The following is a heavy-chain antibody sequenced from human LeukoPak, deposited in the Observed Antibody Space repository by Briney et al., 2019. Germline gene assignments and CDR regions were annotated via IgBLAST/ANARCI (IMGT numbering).Heavy chain of an antibody. Sequence: SETLSLTCTVSGGSITTYYWGWIRQPPGKGLEWIGSIYYSGSTYYNPSLKSRVTISVDTSKNQFSLKLSSVTAADTAVYYCATVPMVRGVIALDYWGQGTLVTVSS. J-gene: IGHJ4*02. CDR1: GGSITTYY. CDR2: IYYSGST. D-gene: IGHD3-10*01. V-gene: IGHV4-39*07. CDR3: ATVPMVRGVIALDY.